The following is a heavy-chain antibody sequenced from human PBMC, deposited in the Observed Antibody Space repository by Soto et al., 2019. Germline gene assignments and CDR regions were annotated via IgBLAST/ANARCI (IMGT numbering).Heavy chain of an antibody. CDR3: ASADSSGYYNAAFDI. CDR2: INPKSGGT. V-gene: IGHV1-2*04. CDR1: GYTFTGQY. Sequence: ASVKVSCKASGYTFTGQYMHWVRQAPGQGLEWMGWINPKSGGTKYGQKFQGWVTMTRDTSASTAYMELSSLRSEDTAVYYCASADSSGYYNAAFDIWGQGTMVTVSS. J-gene: IGHJ3*02. D-gene: IGHD3-22*01.